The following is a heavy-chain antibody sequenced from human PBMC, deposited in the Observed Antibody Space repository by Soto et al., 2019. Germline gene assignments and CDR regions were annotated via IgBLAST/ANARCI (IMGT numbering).Heavy chain of an antibody. V-gene: IGHV4-4*02. D-gene: IGHD2-2*01. CDR1: GDSMSSSNW. Sequence: SETLSLTCTVSGDSMSSSNWWNWVRQPPGKGLEWIGEINHSGSTNYNPSLKSRVTISVDTSKNQFSLKLSSVTAADTAVYYCARAPPRGIVVVPAASFDYWGQGTLVTVSS. CDR2: INHSGST. CDR3: ARAPPRGIVVVPAASFDY. J-gene: IGHJ4*02.